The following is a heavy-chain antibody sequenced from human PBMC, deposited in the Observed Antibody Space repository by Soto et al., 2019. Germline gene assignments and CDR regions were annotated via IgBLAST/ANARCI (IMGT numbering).Heavy chain of an antibody. V-gene: IGHV1-18*01. CDR3: ARSGGRYGAPPQDNWFDP. CDR2: ISAYNGNT. Sequence: GASVKVSCKASGYTFTSYGISWVRQAPGQGLEWMGWISAYNGNTNYAQKLQGRATMTTDTSTSTAYMELRSLRSDDTAVYYCARSGGRYGAPPQDNWFDPWGQGTLVTVSS. J-gene: IGHJ5*02. CDR1: GYTFTSYG. D-gene: IGHD4-17*01.